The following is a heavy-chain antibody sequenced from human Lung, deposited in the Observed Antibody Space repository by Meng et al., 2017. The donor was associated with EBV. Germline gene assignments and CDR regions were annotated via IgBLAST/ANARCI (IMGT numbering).Heavy chain of an antibody. V-gene: IGHV3-11*01. D-gene: IGHD2-2*01. CDR1: GGSFTGYY. CDR3: ARIPAWFDP. CDR2: ISSSGSII. Sequence: QVQLHRGGAGLLKPSETLSLTCAVYGGSFTGYYWTWIRQSPGKGLEWVSYISSSGSIIYYADSVKGRFTISRDNSKNSLYLQMNSLRADDTAVYYCARIPAWFDPWGQGTLVTVFS. J-gene: IGHJ5*02.